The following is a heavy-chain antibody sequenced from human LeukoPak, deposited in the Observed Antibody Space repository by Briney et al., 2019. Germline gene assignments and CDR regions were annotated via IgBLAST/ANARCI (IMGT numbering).Heavy chain of an antibody. CDR1: GGSISSSSYY. D-gene: IGHD3-3*01. CDR3: GTIFGVVSLDY. CDR2: IYYSGST. J-gene: IGHJ4*02. V-gene: IGHV4-39*01. Sequence: SETLSLTCTVSGGSISSSSYYWGWIRQPPGKGLEWIGSIYYSGSTYYNPSLKSRVTISVDTSKNQFSLKLSSVTAADTAVYYCGTIFGVVSLDYWGQGTLATVSS.